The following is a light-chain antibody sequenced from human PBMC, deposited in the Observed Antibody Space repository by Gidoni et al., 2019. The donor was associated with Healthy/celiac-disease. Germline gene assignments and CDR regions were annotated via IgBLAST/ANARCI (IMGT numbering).Light chain of an antibody. CDR1: QSLLHSNGYNY. CDR3: MQALQPCS. Sequence: DIVMTQSPLSLPVTPGEPASISCRSSQSLLHSNGYNYLDWYLQKPGQSPQLLIYLGFNRASGVTDRFSGCGSGTDFTLKISRVEAEDVGVYYCMQALQPCSFGQGTKLEIK. V-gene: IGKV2-28*01. J-gene: IGKJ2*04. CDR2: LGF.